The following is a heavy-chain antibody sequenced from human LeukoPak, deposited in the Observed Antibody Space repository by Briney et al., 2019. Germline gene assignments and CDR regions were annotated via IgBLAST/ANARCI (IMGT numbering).Heavy chain of an antibody. CDR1: EYTFTGYY. V-gene: IGHV1-2*02. CDR3: ARGVNSGYFDY. Sequence: ASVKVSCKASEYTFTGYYMHWVRQAPGQGLEWMGWINPNSGGTNYAQKLQGRVTMTTDTSTSTAYMELRSLRSDDTAVYYCARGVNSGYFDYCGQGTLVTVSS. D-gene: IGHD1-26*01. CDR2: INPNSGGT. J-gene: IGHJ4*02.